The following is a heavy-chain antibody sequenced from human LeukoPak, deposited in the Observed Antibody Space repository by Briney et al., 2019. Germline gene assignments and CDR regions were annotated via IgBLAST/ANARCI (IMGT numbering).Heavy chain of an antibody. D-gene: IGHD3-3*01. CDR2: ISGSSGHT. V-gene: IGHV3-23*01. CDR1: GLTFSSYA. J-gene: IGHJ4*02. CDR3: AKVGFSEMEWLLYSDH. Sequence: GRSLRLSCAASGLTFSSYAMSWVRQAPGKGLGWVSAISGSSGHTYYGDSVKGRFTISRDNSKNTLYLQMNSLRAEDTAVYYCAKVGFSEMEWLLYSDHWGQGTLVTVSS.